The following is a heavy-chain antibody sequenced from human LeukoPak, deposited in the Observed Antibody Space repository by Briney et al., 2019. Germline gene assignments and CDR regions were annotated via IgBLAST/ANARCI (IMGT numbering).Heavy chain of an antibody. CDR2: ISGSGANT. CDR1: GFSFSSYA. Sequence: PGGSLRLSCAASGFSFSSYAMSWVRQAPGRGLEWVSAISGSGANTYYADSVKGWFTISRDNAKDTLYLQMNTLRAEDTAVYYCAKRPSAYCFEGGCYFTYWGQGTLVIVSS. CDR3: AKRPSAYCFEGGCYFTY. J-gene: IGHJ4*02. V-gene: IGHV3-23*01. D-gene: IGHD2-21*01.